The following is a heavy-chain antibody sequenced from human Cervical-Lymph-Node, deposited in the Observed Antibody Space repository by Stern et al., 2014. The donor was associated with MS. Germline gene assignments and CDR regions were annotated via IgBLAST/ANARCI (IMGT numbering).Heavy chain of an antibody. J-gene: IGHJ4*02. CDR1: RFTFSTYA. V-gene: IGHV3-23*04. Sequence: EVQLVESGGGLVQPGGSLRLSCAASRFTFSTYAMSWVRQAPGKGLEWVSAISGSGTSTYYADSVKGRFTISRDNSKNTLYLQMNSLRAEDTAVYYCAKAYSSSPYEEIVTTKELQPGDYWGQGTLVTVSS. CDR2: ISGSGTST. D-gene: IGHD6-6*01. CDR3: AKAYSSSPYEEIVTTKELQPGDY.